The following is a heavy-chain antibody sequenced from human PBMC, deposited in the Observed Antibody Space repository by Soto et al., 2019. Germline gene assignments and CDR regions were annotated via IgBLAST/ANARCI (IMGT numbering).Heavy chain of an antibody. CDR3: AKDARQAAPSDV. CDR1: GYSFTSYG. CDR2: MSTYNENK. D-gene: IGHD2-15*01. V-gene: IGHV1-18*01. Sequence: SVKVSCKASGYSFTSYGINWVRRAPGQGLEWVGWMSTYNENKVYAQKLQGRVAMTMDAATSTAYLDLGRLRSDDTAVYYCAKDARQAAPSDVWGQ. J-gene: IGHJ3*01.